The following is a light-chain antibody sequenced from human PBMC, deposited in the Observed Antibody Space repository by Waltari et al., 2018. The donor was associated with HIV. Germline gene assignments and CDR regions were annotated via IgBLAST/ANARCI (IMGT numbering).Light chain of an antibody. CDR3: QKYNSAPRT. J-gene: IGKJ1*01. CDR1: QDISNF. CDR2: AAS. V-gene: IGKV1-27*01. Sequence: DIQMTQSPSSLSASVVDSVTITCRASQDISNFLAWYQHKPGKIPELLIYAASTLQSEVPSRFSGSGSGTDFTLTITSLQPEDVATYYCQKYNSAPRTFGQGTRVEIQ.